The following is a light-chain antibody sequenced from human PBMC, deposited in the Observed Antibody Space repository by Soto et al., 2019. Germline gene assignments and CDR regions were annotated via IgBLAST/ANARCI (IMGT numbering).Light chain of an antibody. CDR1: QSVSSN. CDR2: GAS. Sequence: EIVMTQSPATLSVSPGERATLSCRASQSVSSNLAWYQQKPGQAPRLLIYGASTRATGIPARFSGSGSGTEFTLTISSLQSEDFAXYYCQQYNNWPPAGTFGQGTKVEIK. J-gene: IGKJ1*01. CDR3: QQYNNWPPAGT. V-gene: IGKV3-15*01.